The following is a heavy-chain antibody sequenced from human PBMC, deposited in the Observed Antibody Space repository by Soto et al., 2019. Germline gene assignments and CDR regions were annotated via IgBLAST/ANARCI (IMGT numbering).Heavy chain of an antibody. Sequence: EVQLSESGGGLVQPGGSLRLSCAASGFTFTSYALNWVRQAPGKGLEWVSGMSGIGDSTYNADSVKGRFTISRDISKNTLYLQMNNLRAEDTAVYYCAKGGYGDYAFDFWGQRTLVTVSS. J-gene: IGHJ4*02. CDR3: AKGGYGDYAFDF. V-gene: IGHV3-23*01. CDR2: MSGIGDST. D-gene: IGHD4-17*01. CDR1: GFTFTSYA.